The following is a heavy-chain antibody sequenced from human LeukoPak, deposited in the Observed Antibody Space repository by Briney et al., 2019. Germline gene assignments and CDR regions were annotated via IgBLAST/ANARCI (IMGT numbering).Heavy chain of an antibody. V-gene: IGHV1-69*05. D-gene: IGHD5-24*01. CDR1: GGTFSSYA. CDR3: ARARGYNPFQH. CDR2: IIPIFGTA. J-gene: IGHJ1*01. Sequence: GASVKVPCKASGGTFSSYAISWVRQAPGQGLEWMGRIIPIFGTANYAQKFQGRVTITTDESTSTAYMELSSLRSEDTAVYYCARARGYNPFQHWGQGTLVTVSS.